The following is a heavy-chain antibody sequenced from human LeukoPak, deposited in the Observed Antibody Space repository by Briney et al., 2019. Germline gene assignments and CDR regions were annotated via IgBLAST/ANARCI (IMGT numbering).Heavy chain of an antibody. CDR1: GYTFTSYD. CDR2: MNPNSGNT. CDR3: AGKGLGYYGSGSYHYYYYGMDV. Sequence: ASVKVSCKASGYTFTSYDINWVRQATGQGLEWMGWMNPNSGNTGYAQKFQGRVTTTRNTSISTAYMELSSLRSEDTAVYYCAGKGLGYYGSGSYHYYYYGMDVWGQGTTVTVSS. D-gene: IGHD3-10*01. J-gene: IGHJ6*02. V-gene: IGHV1-8*01.